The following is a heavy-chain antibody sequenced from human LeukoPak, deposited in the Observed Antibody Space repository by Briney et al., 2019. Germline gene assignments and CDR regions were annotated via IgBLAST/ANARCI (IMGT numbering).Heavy chain of an antibody. J-gene: IGHJ5*02. D-gene: IGHD6-13*01. CDR1: GGSFSGYY. CDR3: ARGSSSSWYLVVVHNWFDP. V-gene: IGHV4-34*01. Sequence: SETLSLTCAVYGGSFSGYYWSWIRQPPGKGLEWIGEINHSGSTNYNPSLKSRVTTSVDTSKNQFSLKLSSVTAADTAVYYCARGSSSSWYLVVVHNWFDPWGQGTLVTVS. CDR2: INHSGST.